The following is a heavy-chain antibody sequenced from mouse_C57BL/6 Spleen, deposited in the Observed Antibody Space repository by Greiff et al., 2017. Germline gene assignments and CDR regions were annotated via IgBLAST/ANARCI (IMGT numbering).Heavy chain of an antibody. D-gene: IGHD1-1*01. CDR2: IDPENGDT. CDR3: TRGVVATDD. V-gene: IGHV14-4*01. J-gene: IGHJ2*01. Sequence: VQLKESGAELVRPGASVKLSCTASGFNIKDDYMHWVKQRPEQGLEWIGWIDPENGDTEYASKFQGKATITADTSSNTAYLQLSSLTSEDTAVYYCTRGVVATDDWGQGTTLTVSS. CDR1: GFNIKDDY.